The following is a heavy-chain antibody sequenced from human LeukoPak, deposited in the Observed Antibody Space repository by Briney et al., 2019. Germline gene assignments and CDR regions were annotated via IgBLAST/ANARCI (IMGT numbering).Heavy chain of an antibody. D-gene: IGHD3-22*01. Sequence: SVNVSCTASGGTFSSYAISWVRQAPGQGLEWMGGIIPIFGTANYAQKFQGRVTITADESTSTAYMELSSLRSEDTAVYYCAIPPQYSYDSSGYGPPGVRPDWILDYWGQGTLVTVSS. CDR1: GGTFSSYA. V-gene: IGHV1-69*01. CDR3: AIPPQYSYDSSGYGPPGVRPDWILDY. CDR2: IIPIFGTA. J-gene: IGHJ4*02.